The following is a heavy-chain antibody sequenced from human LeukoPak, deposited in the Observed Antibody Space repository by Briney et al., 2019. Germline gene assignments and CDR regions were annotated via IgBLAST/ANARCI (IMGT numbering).Heavy chain of an antibody. CDR1: GYTFTSYG. Sequence: GASVKVSCQASGYTFTSYGISWVRQAPGQGLEWMGWISAYNGNTNYAQKLQGRVTMTTDTSTSTAYMELRSLRSDDTAVYYCAREGGDIGSGYYLGLDYWGQGTLVTVSS. J-gene: IGHJ4*02. V-gene: IGHV1-18*01. D-gene: IGHD3-22*01. CDR2: ISAYNGNT. CDR3: AREGGDIGSGYYLGLDY.